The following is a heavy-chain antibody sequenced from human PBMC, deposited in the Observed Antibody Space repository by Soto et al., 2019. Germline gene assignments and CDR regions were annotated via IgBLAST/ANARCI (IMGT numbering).Heavy chain of an antibody. CDR1: GFTFSSYS. CDR3: ARDFGGVIVIADAFDI. Sequence: GGSLRLSCAASGFTFSSYSMNWVRQAPGKGLEWVSSISSSSSYIYYADSVKGRFTISRDNAKNSLYLQMSSLRAEDTAVYYCARDFGGVIVIADAFDIWGQGTMVTVSS. D-gene: IGHD3-16*02. J-gene: IGHJ3*02. V-gene: IGHV3-21*01. CDR2: ISSSSSYI.